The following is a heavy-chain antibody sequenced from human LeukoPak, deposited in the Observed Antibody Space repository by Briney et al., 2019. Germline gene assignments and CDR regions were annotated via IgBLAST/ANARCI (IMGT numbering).Heavy chain of an antibody. CDR3: ARGYEGNYYYYYGMDV. J-gene: IGHJ6*04. CDR1: GGSISSGGYS. CDR2: IYHSGST. V-gene: IGHV4-30-2*01. Sequence: SETLSLTCAVSGGSISSGGYSWSWIRQPPGKGLERIGYIYHSGSTYYNPSLKSRVTISVDRSKNQFSLKLSSVTAADTAVYYCARGYEGNYYYYYGMDVWGKGTAVTVSS. D-gene: IGHD1-1*01.